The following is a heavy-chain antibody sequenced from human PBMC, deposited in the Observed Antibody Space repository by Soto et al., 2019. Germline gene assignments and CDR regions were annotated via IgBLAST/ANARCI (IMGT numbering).Heavy chain of an antibody. CDR3: ARDRWLERRGWFDP. CDR2: IYYSGST. J-gene: IGHJ5*02. D-gene: IGHD1-1*01. CDR1: GGSISSYY. V-gene: IGHV4-59*01. Sequence: PSETLSLTCTVSGGSISSYYWSWIRQPPGKGLEWIGYIYYSGSTNYNPSLKSRVTISVDTSKNQFSLKLSSVTAADTAVYYCARDRWLERRGWFDPWGQGTLVTVS.